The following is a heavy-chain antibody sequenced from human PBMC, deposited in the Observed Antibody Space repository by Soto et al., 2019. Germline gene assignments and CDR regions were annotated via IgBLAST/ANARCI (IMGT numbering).Heavy chain of an antibody. D-gene: IGHD4-17*01. Sequence: QVQLQQWGAGLLKPSETLSLTCAVYGGSFSGYYWSWIRQPPGKGLEWIGEINHSGSTNYNPSLTSRVTISVDTSKTQFSLKLSSVTAADTAVYYCASGTTVTPYYIRGPFDYWGQGTLVTVSS. V-gene: IGHV4-34*01. CDR3: ASGTTVTPYYIRGPFDY. J-gene: IGHJ4*02. CDR1: GGSFSGYY. CDR2: INHSGST.